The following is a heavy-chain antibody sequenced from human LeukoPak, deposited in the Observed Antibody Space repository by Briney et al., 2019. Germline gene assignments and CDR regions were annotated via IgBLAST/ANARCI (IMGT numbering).Heavy chain of an antibody. CDR1: GFTFSSYS. Sequence: PGGSLRLSCAASGFTFSSYSMNWVRQAPGKGLEWVSSISSSSSCIYYADSVKGRFTISRDNAKNSLYLQMNSLRAEDTAVYYCARDLPSYSSSSLFDYWGQGTLVTVSS. CDR3: ARDLPSYSSSSLFDY. D-gene: IGHD6-6*01. V-gene: IGHV3-21*01. J-gene: IGHJ4*02. CDR2: ISSSSSCI.